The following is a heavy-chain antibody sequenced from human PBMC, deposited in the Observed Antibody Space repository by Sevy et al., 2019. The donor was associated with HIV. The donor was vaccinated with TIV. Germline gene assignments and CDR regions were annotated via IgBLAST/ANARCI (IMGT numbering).Heavy chain of an antibody. CDR3: AFNPIAAAGTLGEDAFDI. Sequence: GGSLRLSCAASGFTFSSYAMSWVRQAPGKGLEWVSAISGSGGSTYYAHSVKGRFTISRDNSKNTLYLQMNSLRAEDTAVYYCAFNPIAAAGTLGEDAFDICGQGTMVTASS. CDR2: ISGSGGST. D-gene: IGHD6-13*01. V-gene: IGHV3-23*01. J-gene: IGHJ3*02. CDR1: GFTFSSYA.